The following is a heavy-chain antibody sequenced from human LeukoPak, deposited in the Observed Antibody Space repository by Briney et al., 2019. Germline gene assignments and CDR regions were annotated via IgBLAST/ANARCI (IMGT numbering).Heavy chain of an antibody. CDR3: ARGPRWAMIGRFDY. Sequence: RGASVKVSCKASGYTFTGYYMHWVRQAPGQGLEWMGWINPNSGGTNYAQKFQGRVTMTRDTSISTAYMELSRLRSDDTAVYYCARGPRWAMIGRFDYWGQGTLVTVSS. CDR2: INPNSGGT. CDR1: GYTFTGYY. D-gene: IGHD3-22*01. V-gene: IGHV1-2*02. J-gene: IGHJ4*02.